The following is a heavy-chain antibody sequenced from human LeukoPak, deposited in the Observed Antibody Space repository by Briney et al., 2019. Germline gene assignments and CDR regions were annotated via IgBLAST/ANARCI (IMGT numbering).Heavy chain of an antibody. CDR3: ANSFQTYYFDY. CDR1: GFTFSSYA. J-gene: IGHJ4*02. CDR2: ISGSGCST. Sequence: GGCLRLSCAASGFTFSSYAMSWVRQAPGKGVEWVSAISGSGCSTYYADSVKGRFTISRDNSKNTLYLQMNSLRAEDTAVYYCANSFQTYYFDYWGQGTLVTVSS. D-gene: IGHD2/OR15-2a*01. V-gene: IGHV3-23*01.